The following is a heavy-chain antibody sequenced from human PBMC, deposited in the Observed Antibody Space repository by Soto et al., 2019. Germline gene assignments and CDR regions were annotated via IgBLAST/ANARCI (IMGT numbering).Heavy chain of an antibody. Sequence: PSETLSLTCTVSGGSVSSGSYYWSWIRQPPGKGLEWIGYIYYSGSTNYNPSLKSRVTISVDTSKNQFSLKLSSVTAADTAVYYCARVVELSTPGRSFVHCCQGTLVTVFS. J-gene: IGHJ5*02. CDR3: ARVVELSTPGRSFVH. CDR1: GGSVSSGSYY. D-gene: IGHD2-2*01. CDR2: IYYSGST. V-gene: IGHV4-61*01.